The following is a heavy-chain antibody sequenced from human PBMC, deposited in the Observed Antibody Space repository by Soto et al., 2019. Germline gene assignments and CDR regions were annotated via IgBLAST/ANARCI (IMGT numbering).Heavy chain of an antibody. CDR1: GGSISSGDYY. Sequence: PSETLSLTCTVSGGSISSGDYYWSWIRQPPGKGLEWIGYIYYSGSTYYNPSLKSRVTISVDTSKNQFSLKLSSVTAADTAVDYCASFRIAVVGGDYWGQGTLVTVSS. CDR2: IYYSGST. V-gene: IGHV4-30-4*01. CDR3: ASFRIAVVGGDY. D-gene: IGHD6-19*01. J-gene: IGHJ4*02.